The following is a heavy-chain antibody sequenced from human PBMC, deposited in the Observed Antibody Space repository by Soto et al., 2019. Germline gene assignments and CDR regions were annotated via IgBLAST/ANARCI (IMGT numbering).Heavy chain of an antibody. CDR1: GFTFSSYS. D-gene: IGHD3-10*01. J-gene: IGHJ6*02. CDR3: AREPGLDYYGSGSYYNVWYYYGMDV. Sequence: GGSLRLSCAASGFTFSSYSMNWVRQAPGKGLEWVSYISSSSSTIYYADSVKGRFTISRDNAKNSLYLQMNSLRDEDTAVYYCAREPGLDYYGSGSYYNVWYYYGMDVWGQGTTVTVSS. CDR2: ISSSSSTI. V-gene: IGHV3-48*02.